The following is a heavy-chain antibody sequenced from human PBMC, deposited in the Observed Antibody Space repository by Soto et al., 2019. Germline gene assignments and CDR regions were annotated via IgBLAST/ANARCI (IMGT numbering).Heavy chain of an antibody. V-gene: IGHV3-33*01. CDR3: ARDKITMVRGVLDY. J-gene: IGHJ4*02. D-gene: IGHD3-10*01. CDR1: GWTFSSYG. Sequence: GSLRLSCAASGWTFSSYGMHWVRQAPGKGLEWVAVIWYDGSNKYYADSVKGRFTISRDNSKNTLYLQMNSLRAEDTAVYYCARDKITMVRGVLDYWGQGTLVTVSS. CDR2: IWYDGSNK.